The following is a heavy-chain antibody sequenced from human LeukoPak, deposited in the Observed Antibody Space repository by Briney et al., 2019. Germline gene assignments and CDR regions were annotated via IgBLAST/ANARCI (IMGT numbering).Heavy chain of an antibody. D-gene: IGHD2-21*01. CDR3: ARAPDGVIEYFQY. CDR1: GDSFSSNNW. CDR2: IYHSGST. Sequence: SETLSLTCAVSGDSFSSNNWWSGVRPPPGKGLEWLGEIYHSGSTKYNPSLKSRITISVDKSKNQFSLNLRSVTAADTAVCYCARAPDGVIEYFQYWGQGTLVTVSS. V-gene: IGHV4-4*02. J-gene: IGHJ1*01.